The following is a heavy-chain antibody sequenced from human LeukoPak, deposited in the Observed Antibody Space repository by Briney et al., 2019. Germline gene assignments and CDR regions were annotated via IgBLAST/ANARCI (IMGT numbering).Heavy chain of an antibody. CDR3: ARTSIAARPFNS. J-gene: IGHJ5*01. CDR1: GGTISSYH. CDR2: IYYSGNT. Sequence: SETLSLTCTVSGGTISSYHWSWIRQPPGKGLEWIGFIYYSGNTNYNPSLKSRVTISVDTSKNQFSLKLSSVTAADTAVYYCARTSIAARPFNSWGQGTLVTVSS. V-gene: IGHV4-59*12. D-gene: IGHD6-6*01.